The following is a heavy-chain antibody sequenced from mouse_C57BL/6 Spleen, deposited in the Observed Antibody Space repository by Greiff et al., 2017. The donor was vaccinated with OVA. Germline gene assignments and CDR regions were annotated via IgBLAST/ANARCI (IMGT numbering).Heavy chain of an antibody. D-gene: IGHD1-1*01. CDR2: INPNNGGP. CDR3: AGKGDGSSDQSWFAY. V-gene: IGHV1-18*01. J-gene: IGHJ3*01. Sequence: VQLQQSGPELVKPGASVKIPCKASGYTFTDYNMDWVKQSHGQSLEWIGDINPNNGGPISNQKFKGKATLTVDKSSSTAYMELLSLTSQDPAVSYFAGKGDGSSDQSWFAYWGQGTLLTVSA. CDR1: GYTFTDYN.